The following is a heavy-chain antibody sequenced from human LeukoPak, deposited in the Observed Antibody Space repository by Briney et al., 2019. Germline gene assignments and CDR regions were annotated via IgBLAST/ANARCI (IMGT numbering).Heavy chain of an antibody. J-gene: IGHJ4*02. CDR3: ARGALGYCSGGSCSYTADFDY. Sequence: SETLSLTCTVSGGSISSGSYYWSWIRQPAGKGLEWIGRIYTSGSTHYNPSLKSRVTISVDTSKNQFSLKLSSVTAADTAVYYCARGALGYCSGGSCSYTADFDYWGQGTLVTVSS. V-gene: IGHV4-61*02. CDR2: IYTSGST. D-gene: IGHD2-15*01. CDR1: GGSISSGSYY.